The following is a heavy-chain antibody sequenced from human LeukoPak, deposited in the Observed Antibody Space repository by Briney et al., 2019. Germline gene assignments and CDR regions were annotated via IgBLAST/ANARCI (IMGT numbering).Heavy chain of an antibody. Sequence: SVKVSCXASGGTFSSYAISWVRQARGQGLEWMAGIIPIFGTANYAQKFQGRVTITTDESTSTAYMELSSLRSEDTAVYYCAVRYCSSTSCYAGDAFDIWGQGTMVTVSS. J-gene: IGHJ3*02. V-gene: IGHV1-69*05. CDR3: AVRYCSSTSCYAGDAFDI. CDR1: GGTFSSYA. CDR2: IIPIFGTA. D-gene: IGHD2-2*01.